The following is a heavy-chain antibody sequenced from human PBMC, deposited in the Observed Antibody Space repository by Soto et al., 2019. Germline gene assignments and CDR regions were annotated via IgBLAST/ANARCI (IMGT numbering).Heavy chain of an antibody. CDR2: IYYSGST. J-gene: IGHJ5*01. V-gene: IGHV4-39*01. Sequence: SETLSLTCTVSGGSISSSSYYWGWIRQPPGKGLEWIGSIYYSGSTYYNPSLKSRVTISVDTSKNQFSLKLSSVTAADTAVYYCARPQPPLFDNLLSYYYDSSCWFDSWGQGTLVTVSS. CDR1: GGSISSSSYY. D-gene: IGHD3-22*01. CDR3: ARPQPPLFDNLLSYYYDSSCWFDS.